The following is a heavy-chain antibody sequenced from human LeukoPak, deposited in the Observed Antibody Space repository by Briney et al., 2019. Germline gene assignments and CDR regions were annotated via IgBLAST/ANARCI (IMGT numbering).Heavy chain of an antibody. CDR2: IYYSGST. CDR3: ARALSRGYSYGYYNYYYMDV. J-gene: IGHJ6*03. D-gene: IGHD5-18*01. V-gene: IGHV4-59*01. CDR1: GGSISNYH. Sequence: KPSETLSLTCSFSGGSISNYHLSWVRQPPGKGLEWIGYIYYSGSTNYNPSLKSRVTISVDTSKNQFSLKLSSVTAADTAVYYCARALSRGYSYGYYNYYYMDVWGKGTTVTVSS.